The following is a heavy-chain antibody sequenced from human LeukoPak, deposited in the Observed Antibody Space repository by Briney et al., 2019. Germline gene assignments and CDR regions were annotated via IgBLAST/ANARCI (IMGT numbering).Heavy chain of an antibody. Sequence: TGGSLRLSCAASGFTFSSYAMSWVRQAPGKGLEWVPAISGSGGSTYYADSVKGRFTISRDNSKNTLYLQMNSLRAEDTAVYYCAIRRAGTTYYYGMDVWGQGTTVTVSS. CDR1: GFTFSSYA. CDR2: ISGSGGST. V-gene: IGHV3-23*01. CDR3: AIRRAGTTYYYGMDV. D-gene: IGHD1-1*01. J-gene: IGHJ6*02.